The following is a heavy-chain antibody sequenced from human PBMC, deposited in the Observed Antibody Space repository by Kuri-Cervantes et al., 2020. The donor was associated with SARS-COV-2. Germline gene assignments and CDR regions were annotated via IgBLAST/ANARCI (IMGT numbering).Heavy chain of an antibody. Sequence: GESLKISCAASGFTFSDYYMNSVRQAPGQGLEWVSFISSSSTIYYADSVTGRFTVSRDNAKNSLHLQMNSLRAEDTAVYYCVRDGDHWNFDYWGQGTLVTVSS. CDR1: GFTFSDYY. J-gene: IGHJ4*02. CDR3: VRDGDHWNFDY. CDR2: ISSSSTI. D-gene: IGHD1-1*01. V-gene: IGHV3-69-1*01.